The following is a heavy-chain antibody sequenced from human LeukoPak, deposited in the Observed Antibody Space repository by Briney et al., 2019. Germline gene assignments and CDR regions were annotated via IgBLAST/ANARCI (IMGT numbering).Heavy chain of an antibody. CDR1: GGTFSSYA. CDR2: IIPILGIT. V-gene: IGHV1-69*04. J-gene: IGHJ4*02. Sequence: GSSVKVSCKASGGTFSSYAVSWVRQAPGQGLEWMGRIIPILGITNYAQKFQGRVTITADKSTSTAYMELSSLRSEDTAVYYCARGYGGNSVHFDYWGQGTLVTVSS. CDR3: ARGYGGNSVHFDY. D-gene: IGHD4-23*01.